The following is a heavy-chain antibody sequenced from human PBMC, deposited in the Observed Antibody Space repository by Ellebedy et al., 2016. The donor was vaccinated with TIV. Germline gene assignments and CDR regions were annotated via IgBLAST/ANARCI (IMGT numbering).Heavy chain of an antibody. J-gene: IGHJ4*02. Sequence: ASVKVSCKASGFTFTSSAVQWVRQARGQRLEWIGWIVVGSGNTNYAQKFQERVTITRDMSTSTAYMELSSLRSEDTAVYYCARDSIAVAADFDYWGQGTLVTVSS. V-gene: IGHV1-58*01. CDR1: GFTFTSSA. D-gene: IGHD6-19*01. CDR3: ARDSIAVAADFDY. CDR2: IVVGSGNT.